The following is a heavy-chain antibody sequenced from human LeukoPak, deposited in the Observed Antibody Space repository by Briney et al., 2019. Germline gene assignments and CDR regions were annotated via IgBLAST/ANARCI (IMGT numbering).Heavy chain of an antibody. CDR2: FDPEDGET. CDR1: GYTLTELS. J-gene: IGHJ4*02. CDR3: ATVGGYSSSWYSDY. D-gene: IGHD6-13*01. Sequence: ASVKVSCKVSGYTLTELSMHWVRRAPGKGLEWMGGFDPEDGETIYAQKFQGRVTMTEDTSTDTAYMELSSLRSEDTAVYYCATVGGYSSSWYSDYWGQGTLVTVSS. V-gene: IGHV1-24*01.